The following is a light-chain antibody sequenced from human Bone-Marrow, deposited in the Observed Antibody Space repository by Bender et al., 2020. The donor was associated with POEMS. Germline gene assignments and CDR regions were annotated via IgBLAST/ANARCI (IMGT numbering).Light chain of an antibody. CDR1: SIGRNP. CDR3: ATWYDRLNAWL. Sequence: QSVLTQPPSASGTPGQRVTISCSGGSIGRNPIHWYQQLPGTAPRLVIYADDRRPSGVPNRFSASKSGSSASLAISGLQSEDAADYYGATWYDRLNAWLFGGGTKLTVL. CDR2: ADD. J-gene: IGLJ3*02. V-gene: IGLV1-44*01.